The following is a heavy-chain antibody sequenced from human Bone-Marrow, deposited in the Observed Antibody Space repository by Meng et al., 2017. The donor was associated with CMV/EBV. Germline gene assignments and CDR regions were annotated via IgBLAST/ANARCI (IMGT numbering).Heavy chain of an antibody. V-gene: IGHV3-21*01. CDR3: ARERQIGARYVIFFAN. Sequence: GESLKISCAASGFTFSSYSINWVRQAPGKGLEWVSSITSTSSYIYYADSVKGRFTISRDNSKNTLYLQMNSLRAEDTAVYYCARERQIGARYVIFFANRGQGTLVTAPQ. D-gene: IGHD3-3*02. CDR2: ITSTSSYI. J-gene: IGHJ4*02. CDR1: GFTFSSYS.